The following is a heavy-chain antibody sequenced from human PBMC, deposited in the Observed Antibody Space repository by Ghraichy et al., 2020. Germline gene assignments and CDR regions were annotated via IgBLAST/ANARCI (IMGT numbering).Heavy chain of an antibody. CDR2: IKSKTDGGTT. D-gene: IGHD3-22*01. J-gene: IGHJ4*02. CDR3: TTDFYDSSGYYGRIDY. V-gene: IGHV3-15*01. Sequence: GGSLRLSCAASGFTFSNAWMSWVRQAPGKGQEWVGRIKSKTDGGTTDYAAPVKGRFTISRDDSKNTLYLQMNSLKTEDTAVYYCTTDFYDSSGYYGRIDYWGQGTLVTVSS. CDR1: GFTFSNAW.